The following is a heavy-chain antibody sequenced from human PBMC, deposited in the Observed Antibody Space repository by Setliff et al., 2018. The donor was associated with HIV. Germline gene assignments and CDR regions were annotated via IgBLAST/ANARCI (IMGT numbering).Heavy chain of an antibody. CDR3: GRGTLYGVSDY. D-gene: IGHD3-3*01. CDR2: LIPALGEP. V-gene: IGHV1-69*11. Sequence: ASVKVXXKASGNTLRNNVINWVRQAPGQGLEWVGSLIPALGEPHYAQSVQGRAAITADDSTHTAYLELVDLRSDDTATYYCGRGTLYGVSDYWGPGTLVTVSS. CDR1: GNTLRNNV. J-gene: IGHJ4*02.